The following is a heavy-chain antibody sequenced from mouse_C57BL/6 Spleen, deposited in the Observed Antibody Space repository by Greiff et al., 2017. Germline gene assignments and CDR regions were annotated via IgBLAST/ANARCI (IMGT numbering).Heavy chain of an antibody. V-gene: IGHV3-6*01. CDR3: ARDTGYYGNYYYAMDY. CDR2: ISYDGSN. J-gene: IGHJ4*01. CDR1: GYSFTSCYY. D-gene: IGHD2-1*01. Sequence: EVQLVESGPGLVKPSQSLSLTCSATGYSFTSCYYWYLIRQFPGNQLECMGSISYDGSNNYNPSVKNRISFTRDTSKNTFFLKLNTVTTEDTSAYYCARDTGYYGNYYYAMDYWGQGTSVTVSS.